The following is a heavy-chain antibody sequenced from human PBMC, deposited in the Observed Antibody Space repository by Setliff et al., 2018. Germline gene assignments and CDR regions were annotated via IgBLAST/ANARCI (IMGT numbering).Heavy chain of an antibody. CDR1: GFTFSSYS. CDR3: ARDRGSGSYFLRYFDY. J-gene: IGHJ4*02. Sequence: GGSLRLSCAASGFTFSSYSMNWVRQAPGKGLELVSSISSSSSTIYYADSVKGRFTISRDNAKNSLYLQMNSLRAEDTAVYYCARDRGSGSYFLRYFDYWGQGTLVTVSS. V-gene: IGHV3-48*01. D-gene: IGHD1-26*01. CDR2: ISSSSSTI.